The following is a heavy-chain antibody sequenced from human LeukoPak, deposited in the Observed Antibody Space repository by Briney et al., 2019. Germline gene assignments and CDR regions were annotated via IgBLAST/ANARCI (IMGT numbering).Heavy chain of an antibody. CDR3: ARASYYYDSSGYPGYYFDY. D-gene: IGHD3-22*01. J-gene: IGHJ4*02. CDR1: GYTFTNYY. CDR2: ISPNSGGT. Sequence: ASVKVSCKASGYTFTNYYIHWVRQAPGQGLEWMGWISPNSGGTNYAQKFQGRVTMTRDTSTSTAYMELSRLRSDDTAVYYCARASYYYDSSGYPGYYFDYWGQGTLVTVSS. V-gene: IGHV1-2*02.